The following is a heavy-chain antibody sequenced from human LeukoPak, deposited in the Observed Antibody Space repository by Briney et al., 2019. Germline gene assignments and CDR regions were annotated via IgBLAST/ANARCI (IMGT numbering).Heavy chain of an antibody. J-gene: IGHJ3*02. CDR3: ARAINAFDI. V-gene: IGHV1-46*01. CDR1: GYTLTSYY. CDR2: INPSGGST. Sequence: ASVKVSCKPSGYTLTSYYMHWVRQAPGQGLEWMGIINPSGGSTSYAQKFRGRVTMTRATSTSTVYMELSSLRSEDTAVYYCARAINAFDIWGQGTMVTVSS.